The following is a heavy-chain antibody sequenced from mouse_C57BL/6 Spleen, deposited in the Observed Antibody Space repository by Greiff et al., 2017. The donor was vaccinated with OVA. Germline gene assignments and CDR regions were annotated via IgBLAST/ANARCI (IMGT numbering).Heavy chain of an antibody. V-gene: IGHV1-26*01. CDR1: GYTFTDYY. CDR2: INPNNGGT. Sequence: VQLQQSGPELVKPGASVKISCKASGYTFTDYYMNWVKQSHGKSLEWIGDINPNNGGTSYNQKFKGKATLTVDKSSSTAYMELRSLTSEDSAVDYCARGDYDLLYYAMDYWGQGTSVTVSS. J-gene: IGHJ4*01. D-gene: IGHD2-4*01. CDR3: ARGDYDLLYYAMDY.